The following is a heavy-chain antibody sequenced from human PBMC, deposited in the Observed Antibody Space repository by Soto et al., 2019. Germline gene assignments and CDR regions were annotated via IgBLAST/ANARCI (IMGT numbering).Heavy chain of an antibody. CDR1: GYTFTSYA. D-gene: IGHD6-19*01. Sequence: ASVKVSCKASGYTFTSYAMHWVRQAPGQRLEWMGWINAGNGNTKYSQKFQGRVTITRDTSASTAYMELSSLRSEDTAVYYCARGVAGTAQSDYWGQGPLVTVSS. J-gene: IGHJ4*02. CDR2: INAGNGNT. CDR3: ARGVAGTAQSDY. V-gene: IGHV1-3*01.